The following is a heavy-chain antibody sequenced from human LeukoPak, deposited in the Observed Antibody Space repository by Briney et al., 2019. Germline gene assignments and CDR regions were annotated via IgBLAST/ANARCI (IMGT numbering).Heavy chain of an antibody. V-gene: IGHV3-48*02. CDR3: TPHRDGNYPFDY. CDR1: GFTFSTYS. Sequence: GGSLRLSCAASGFTFSTYSMNWVRQAPGKGLEWVSYISSTSRTIYYADSVKGRFTISRDSAKNSLYLQMSSLRDDDTAVYYCTPHRDGNYPFDYWGQGTLVTVST. CDR2: ISSTSRTI. J-gene: IGHJ4*02. D-gene: IGHD1-7*01.